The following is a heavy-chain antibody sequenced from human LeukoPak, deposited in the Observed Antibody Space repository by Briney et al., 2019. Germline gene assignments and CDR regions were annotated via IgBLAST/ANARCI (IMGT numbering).Heavy chain of an antibody. CDR1: EFTISRYW. D-gene: IGHD1-26*01. Sequence: LSGGSLRLSCAASEFTISRYWMLWVRQAPGKGLVWVSNINNDGSITTYADSVKGRFTISRDNANNLLYLQMNSLRAEDTAVYYCASGTIVGARGADNWGQGTLVTVSS. V-gene: IGHV3-74*01. CDR2: INNDGSIT. CDR3: ASGTIVGARGADN. J-gene: IGHJ4*02.